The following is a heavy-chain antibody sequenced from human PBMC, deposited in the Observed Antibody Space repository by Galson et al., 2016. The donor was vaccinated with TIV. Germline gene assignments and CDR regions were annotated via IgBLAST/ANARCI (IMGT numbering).Heavy chain of an antibody. V-gene: IGHV1-2*04. Sequence: SVKVSCKASGGIFSNYGINWVRQAPGQGLEWMGWINPNSGGTMYAQKFQGWVTMTRDTSITTAYMELSRLKSDDTAVYYCAKIGQEHDAFDIWGQGTMVTVFS. CDR3: AKIGQEHDAFDI. D-gene: IGHD1/OR15-1a*01. J-gene: IGHJ3*02. CDR1: GGIFSNYG. CDR2: INPNSGGT.